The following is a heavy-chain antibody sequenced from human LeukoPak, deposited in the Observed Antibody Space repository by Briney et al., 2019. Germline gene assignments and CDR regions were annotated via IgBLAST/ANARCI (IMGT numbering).Heavy chain of an antibody. CDR1: GYYFNGHY. CDR3: ARVPTALAMVAATQGRNVWFDS. D-gene: IGHD2-15*01. J-gene: IGHJ5*01. V-gene: IGHV1-2*02. CDR2: INTHSGAT. Sequence: ASVKVSCKASGYYFNGHYMYWPRQAPGQGLEWMGWINTHSGATNYAQKFHGRVTLTRDTSITTAYMELGSLKSDDTAVYYCARVPTALAMVAATQGRNVWFDSWGQGTLVTASS.